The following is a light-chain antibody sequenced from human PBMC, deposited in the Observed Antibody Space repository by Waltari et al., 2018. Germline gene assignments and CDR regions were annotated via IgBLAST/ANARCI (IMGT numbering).Light chain of an antibody. CDR1: SSNLGSNH. Sequence: QSVLTQPPSASGTPGQRVTISCSGSSSNLGSNHVYWYQQLPGMSPTLFLYRNDQRPSGVPDRFSGSKSGSSASLAISGLRSEDEADYYCGAWDDSLSGHYVFGTGTKVTVL. V-gene: IGLV1-47*01. J-gene: IGLJ1*01. CDR2: RND. CDR3: GAWDDSLSGHYV.